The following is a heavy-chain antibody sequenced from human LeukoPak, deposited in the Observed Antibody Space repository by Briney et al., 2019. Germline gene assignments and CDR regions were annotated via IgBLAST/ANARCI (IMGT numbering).Heavy chain of an antibody. CDR2: IYHSGST. J-gene: IGHJ6*03. V-gene: IGHV4-30-2*01. Sequence: SETLSLTCAVSGGSISSGGYSWSWIRQPPGKGLEWIGYIYHSGSTYYNPSLKSRVTISVDRSKNQFSLKLSSVTAADTAVYYCARGYCSSTSCPYYMDVWGKGTTVTVSS. D-gene: IGHD2-2*01. CDR1: GGSISSGGYS. CDR3: ARGYCSSTSCPYYMDV.